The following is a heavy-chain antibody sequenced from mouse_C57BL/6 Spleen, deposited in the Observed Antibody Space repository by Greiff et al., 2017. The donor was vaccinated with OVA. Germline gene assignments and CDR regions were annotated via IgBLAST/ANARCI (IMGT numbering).Heavy chain of an antibody. CDR3: ARRDYGSYYFDY. Sequence: VQLKESGGGLVKPGGSLKLSCAASGFTFSSYTMSWVRQTPEKRLEWVATISGGGGNTYYPDSVKGRFTISRDNAKNTLYLQMSSLRSEDTALYYCARRDYGSYYFDYWGQGTTLTVSS. V-gene: IGHV5-9*01. D-gene: IGHD1-1*01. CDR2: ISGGGGNT. J-gene: IGHJ2*01. CDR1: GFTFSSYT.